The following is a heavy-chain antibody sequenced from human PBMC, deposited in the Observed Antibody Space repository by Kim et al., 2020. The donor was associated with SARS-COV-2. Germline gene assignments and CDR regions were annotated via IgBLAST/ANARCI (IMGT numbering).Heavy chain of an antibody. CDR2: INHSGST. Sequence: SETLSLTCAVYGGSFSGYYWSWIRQPPGKGLEWIGEINHSGSTNYNPSLKSRVTISVDTSKNQFSLKLSSVTAADTAVYYCARAGRITIFGGWFDPWGQGTLVTVSS. CDR3: ARAGRITIFGGWFDP. D-gene: IGHD3-3*01. J-gene: IGHJ5*02. CDR1: GGSFSGYY. V-gene: IGHV4-34*01.